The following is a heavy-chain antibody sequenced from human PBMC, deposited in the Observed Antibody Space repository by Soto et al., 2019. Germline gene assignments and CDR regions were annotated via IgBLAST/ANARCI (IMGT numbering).Heavy chain of an antibody. V-gene: IGHV1-24*01. J-gene: IGHJ4*02. CDR2: FDPEDGET. CDR1: GYTLTELS. CDR3: ARDLREFAGY. Sequence: ASVKVSCKVSGYTLTELSMHWVRQAPGKGLEWMGGFDPEDGETIYAQKFQGRVTMTRDMSTSTVYMELSSLRSEDAAVYYCARDLREFAGYWGQGTLVTVSS.